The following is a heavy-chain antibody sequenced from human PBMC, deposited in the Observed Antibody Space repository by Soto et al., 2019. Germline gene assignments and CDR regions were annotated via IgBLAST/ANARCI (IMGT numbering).Heavy chain of an antibody. CDR1: GGTFSSSS. Sequence: SVKVSCKASGGTFSSSSISWVRRAPGQGLEWMGGIIPIFGTANYAQKFQGRVTITGDESTSTAYMELSSLRSEDTAVYYCASPARNYDFWSGYSFDIWGQGTMVTVSS. D-gene: IGHD3-3*01. CDR3: ASPARNYDFWSGYSFDI. J-gene: IGHJ3*02. CDR2: IIPIFGTA. V-gene: IGHV1-69*13.